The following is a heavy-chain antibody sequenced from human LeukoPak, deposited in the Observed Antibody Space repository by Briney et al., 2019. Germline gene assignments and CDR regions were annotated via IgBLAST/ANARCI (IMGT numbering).Heavy chain of an antibody. V-gene: IGHV1-8*01. CDR2: MNPNSGNI. Sequence: GASVKVSCKASGYTFTSHDINWVRQATGQGLEWMGWMNPNSGNIGYAQKFQGRVTMTRNTSISTAYMELSSLRFEDTAVYYCSTTVVTDVHPVDYWGQGTLVTVSS. D-gene: IGHD4-23*01. CDR1: GYTFTSHD. J-gene: IGHJ4*02. CDR3: STTVVTDVHPVDY.